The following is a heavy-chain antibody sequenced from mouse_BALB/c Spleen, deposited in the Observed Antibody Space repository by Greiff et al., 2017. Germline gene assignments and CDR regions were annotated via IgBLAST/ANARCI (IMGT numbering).Heavy chain of an antibody. V-gene: IGHV3-6*02. CDR2: ISYDGSN. CDR3: AREDGYDWYFDV. CDR1: GYSITSGYY. J-gene: IGHJ1*01. D-gene: IGHD2-2*01. Sequence: EVKLVESGPGLVKPSQSLSLTCSVTGYSITSGYYWNWIRQFPGNKLEWMGYISYDGSNNYNPSLKNRISITRDTSKNQFFLKLNSVTTEDTATYYCAREDGYDWYFDVWGAGTTVTVSS.